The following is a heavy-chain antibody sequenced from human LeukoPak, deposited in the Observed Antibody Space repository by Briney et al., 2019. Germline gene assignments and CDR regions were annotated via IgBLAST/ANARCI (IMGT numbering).Heavy chain of an antibody. Sequence: SETLSLTCTVSGGSISSGGYYWSWIRQHPGKGLEWIGYIYYSGSTYYNPSLKSRVTISVDTSKNQFSLKLSSVTAADTAVYYCATRPLSGYSFDYWGQGTLVTVSS. CDR2: IYYSGST. CDR1: GGSISSGGYY. CDR3: ATRPLSGYSFDY. J-gene: IGHJ4*02. D-gene: IGHD3-22*01. V-gene: IGHV4-31*03.